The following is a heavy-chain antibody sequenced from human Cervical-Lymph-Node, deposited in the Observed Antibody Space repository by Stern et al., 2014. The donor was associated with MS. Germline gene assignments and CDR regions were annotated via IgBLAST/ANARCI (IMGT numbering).Heavy chain of an antibody. D-gene: IGHD3-16*01. CDR1: GGSVSSSAHH. CDR3: ARHGGNTWYYFDN. V-gene: IGHV4-39*01. J-gene: IGHJ4*01. CDR2: CYYNGVT. Sequence: QVQLVESGPRLVQPSETLSLTCSVSGGSVSSSAHHWGWVRQPPGKGLEWIGTCYYNGVTSSDPSLRGLAMMPGDTPNNHYSLSRPPLTATDTAVYFCARHGGNTWYYFDNWGHGTLVTISS.